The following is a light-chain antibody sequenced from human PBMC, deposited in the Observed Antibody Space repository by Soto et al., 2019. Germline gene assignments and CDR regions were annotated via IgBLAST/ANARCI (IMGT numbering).Light chain of an antibody. Sequence: QSALTQPPSASGAPGQSVTISCTGTSSDIGAYNYVSWYQQHPGKAPRFSIYEVTKRPSGVPDRFSGSKSGNTASLTVSGLQAEDEADYYCSAYAGRYIFVFGTGTKLTAL. J-gene: IGLJ1*01. V-gene: IGLV2-8*01. CDR1: SSDIGAYNY. CDR3: SAYAGRYIFV. CDR2: EVT.